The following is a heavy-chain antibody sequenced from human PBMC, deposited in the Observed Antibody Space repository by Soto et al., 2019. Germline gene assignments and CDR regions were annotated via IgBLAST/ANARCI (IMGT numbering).Heavy chain of an antibody. CDR2: ISPGSTYI. CDR3: AADTGDIEVVPATT. Sequence: PGGSLRLSCAASGLNFEKCSMNWVRQPPGKGPEWLASISPGSTYIRYADSVKGRFTISRDNARNSLSLQMMSLRADDTAMYYCAADTGDIEVVPATTWGQGTLVTVSS. J-gene: IGHJ4*02. D-gene: IGHD2-15*01. CDR1: GLNFEKCS. V-gene: IGHV3-21*04.